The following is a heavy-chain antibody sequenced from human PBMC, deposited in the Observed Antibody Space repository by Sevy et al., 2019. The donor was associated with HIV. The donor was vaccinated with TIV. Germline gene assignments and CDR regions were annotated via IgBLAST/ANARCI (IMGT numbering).Heavy chain of an antibody. CDR1: GFSFNNYW. Sequence: GGSLRLSCAASGFSFNNYWMTWVRQPPGKGLEWVANIKNDGSERYYVDSVKGRFTISRDNAKNTVFLQMDSLRVEDTAVYYCTRDPFLLGASVQFCSGGSCQKHYWGQGTMVTVSS. J-gene: IGHJ4*01. CDR3: TRDPFLLGASVQFCSGGSCQKHY. CDR2: IKNDGSER. V-gene: IGHV3-7*01. D-gene: IGHD2-15*01.